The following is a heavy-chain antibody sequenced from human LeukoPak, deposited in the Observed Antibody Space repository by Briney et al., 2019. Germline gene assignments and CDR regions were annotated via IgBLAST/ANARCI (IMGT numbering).Heavy chain of an antibody. CDR2: IGRGGGGI. CDR3: AHDPNWEMDY. D-gene: IGHD7-27*01. Sequence: SGGSLRLSCTAYGFGFSKYSMKWVRLAPGKGLEWVSIIGRGGGGIHYTDSVRGRFTISRDDSKNTLYLQMNSLRAEDTALYYCAHDPNWEMDYWGQEVLVTVSS. CDR1: GFGFSKYS. V-gene: IGHV3-23*01. J-gene: IGHJ4*02.